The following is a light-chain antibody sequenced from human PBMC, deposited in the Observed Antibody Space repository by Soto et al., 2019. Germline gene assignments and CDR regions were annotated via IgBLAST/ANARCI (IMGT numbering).Light chain of an antibody. CDR3: QQYYSAPYT. Sequence: DTQMTQSPSSLSASVGDRVTITCRASQGINYYLAWYQQKPGRVPRFLIYGASTLHSGVPSRFSGSGSGTDFTLTISSLQPEDVATYYCQQYYSAPYTFGQGTKLEI. CDR1: QGINYY. V-gene: IGKV1-27*01. J-gene: IGKJ2*01. CDR2: GAS.